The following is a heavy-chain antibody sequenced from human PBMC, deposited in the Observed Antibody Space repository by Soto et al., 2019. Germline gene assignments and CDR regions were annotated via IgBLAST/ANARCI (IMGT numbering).Heavy chain of an antibody. Sequence: EVQLVESGGGLVKPGGSLRLSCAASGFTFSSYSMNWVRQAPGKGLEWVSSISSSSSYIYYADSVKGRFTISRDNAKNSLYLQMNSLRAEDTAVYYCARDLSRDGYNVYGYWGQGTLVTVSS. CDR2: ISSSSSYI. J-gene: IGHJ4*02. CDR3: ARDLSRDGYNVYGY. CDR1: GFTFSSYS. D-gene: IGHD5-12*01. V-gene: IGHV3-21*01.